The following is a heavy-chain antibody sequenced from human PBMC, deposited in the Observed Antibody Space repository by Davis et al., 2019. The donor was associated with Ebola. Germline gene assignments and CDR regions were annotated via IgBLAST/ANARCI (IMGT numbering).Heavy chain of an antibody. CDR1: GYTFTNYA. J-gene: IGHJ4*02. Sequence: ASVKVSCKTSGYTFTNYAIHWVRQAPGQRLEWMGWINAGNGDTKYSQKFQGRVTITRDTPASTAYMELSSLRSGDTAVFYCARDSLPAQYATDWYNVANFDYWGQGTLVTVSS. D-gene: IGHD1-14*01. CDR2: INAGNGDT. CDR3: ARDSLPAQYATDWYNVANFDY. V-gene: IGHV1-3*01.